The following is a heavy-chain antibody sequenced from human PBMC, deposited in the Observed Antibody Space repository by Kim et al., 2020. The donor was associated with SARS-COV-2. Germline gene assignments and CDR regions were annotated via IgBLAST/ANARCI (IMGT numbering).Heavy chain of an antibody. D-gene: IGHD3-16*01. V-gene: IGHV3-9*01. CDR3: AKGMRGEAGRFLDY. Sequence: AYSVKGRFNISRDNAKNSLYLQMNSLRAEDTALYYCAKGMRGEAGRFLDYWGQGTLVTVSS. J-gene: IGHJ4*02.